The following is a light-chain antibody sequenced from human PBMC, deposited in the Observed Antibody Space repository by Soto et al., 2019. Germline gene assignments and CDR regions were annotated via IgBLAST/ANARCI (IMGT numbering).Light chain of an antibody. CDR1: SSDIDAYNH. J-gene: IGLJ1*01. V-gene: IGLV2-14*03. CDR3: GSYTTSSNYV. Sequence: QSVLSQPAAVSGSPGRTSSISYTATSSDIDAYNHVHWYQQHQGKAPKLMIYDVRNRPSGISNRFSGSKSGNTASLTISGLQAEDEADYYCGSYTTSSNYVFGSGTKVTV. CDR2: DVR.